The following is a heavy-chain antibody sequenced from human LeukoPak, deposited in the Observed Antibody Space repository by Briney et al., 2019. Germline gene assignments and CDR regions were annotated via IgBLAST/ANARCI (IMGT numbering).Heavy chain of an antibody. CDR1: GYTFTNYG. V-gene: IGHV1-18*01. CDR2: ISPYNGNT. D-gene: IGHD4-17*01. Sequence: GASVKVSCKASGYTFTNYGITWVRQAPGQGLEWMGWISPYNGNTNYAQKFQGRVTMTTDTSTNTAYIELRNLRSDDTALYYCATEGGRQPTNYGDLVYWGQGTLVTVSS. J-gene: IGHJ4*02. CDR3: ATEGGRQPTNYGDLVY.